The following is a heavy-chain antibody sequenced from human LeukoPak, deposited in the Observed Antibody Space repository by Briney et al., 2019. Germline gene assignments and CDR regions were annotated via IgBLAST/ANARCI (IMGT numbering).Heavy chain of an antibody. D-gene: IGHD3-22*01. J-gene: IGHJ4*02. V-gene: IGHV4-34*01. Sequence: KPSETLSLTCAVYGGSFSGYYWSWIRQPPGKGLEWIGEINHSGSTNYNPSLKSRVTISVDTSKNQFSLKLSSVTAADTAVYYCARSYYDSSGYSRPFSYYFDYWGQGTLVTVSS. CDR2: INHSGST. CDR3: ARSYYDSSGYSRPFSYYFDY. CDR1: GGSFSGYY.